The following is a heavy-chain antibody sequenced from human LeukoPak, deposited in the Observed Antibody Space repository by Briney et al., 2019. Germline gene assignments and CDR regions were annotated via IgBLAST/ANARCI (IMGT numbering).Heavy chain of an antibody. CDR1: GYTFTGYY. J-gene: IGHJ4*02. Sequence: ASVNVSCKASGYTFTGYYMHWVRQAPGQGLEWMGRINPNNGATNYAQKLQGRVTITGDTSISTAYMELSSLRSDDTAVYYCTRESGSYHGNDYWGQGTLVTVSS. CDR2: INPNNGAT. D-gene: IGHD1-26*01. V-gene: IGHV1-2*06. CDR3: TRESGSYHGNDY.